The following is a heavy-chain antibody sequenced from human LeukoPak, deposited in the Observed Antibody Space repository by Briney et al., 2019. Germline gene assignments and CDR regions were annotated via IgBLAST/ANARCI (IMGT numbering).Heavy chain of an antibody. D-gene: IGHD6-19*01. CDR2: IYYSGST. CDR1: GGSISSYY. V-gene: IGHV4-59*01. CDR3: ARGGRQWPAPDAFDI. J-gene: IGHJ3*02. Sequence: SETLSLTCTVSGGSISSYYWSWIRQPPGKGLEWIGYIYYSGSTNYNPSLKSRVTISVDTSKNQFSLKLNSVTAAATAVYYCARGGRQWPAPDAFDIGGQGKMVTVSS.